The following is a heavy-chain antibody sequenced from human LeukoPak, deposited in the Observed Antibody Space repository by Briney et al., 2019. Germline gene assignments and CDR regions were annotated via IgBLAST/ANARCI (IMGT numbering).Heavy chain of an antibody. CDR3: ARGTGYNAKIYDY. J-gene: IGHJ4*02. CDR1: DYTFSSFG. Sequence: ASVKVSCKVSDYTFSSFGISWVRQAPGQRLEWMGWISVDNGDTDYAQKLQGRVTVSTDTSTNTVYMELRSLTSDDTAMYYCARGTGYNAKIYDYWGRGTLVTVSS. V-gene: IGHV1-18*01. D-gene: IGHD5-24*01. CDR2: ISVDNGDT.